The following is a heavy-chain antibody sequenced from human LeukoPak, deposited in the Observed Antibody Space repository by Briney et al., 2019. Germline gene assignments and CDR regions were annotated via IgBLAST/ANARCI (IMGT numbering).Heavy chain of an antibody. CDR2: ISYDGSNK. CDR1: GFTSSGYW. Sequence: GGSLRLSCVVSGFTSSGYWMAWVRQAPGKGLEWVAVISYDGSNKYYADSVKGRFTISRDNSKNTLYLQMNSLRAEDTAVYYCARERIQRKGFDPWGQGTLVTVSS. CDR3: ARERIQRKGFDP. J-gene: IGHJ5*02. V-gene: IGHV3-30-3*01. D-gene: IGHD5-18*01.